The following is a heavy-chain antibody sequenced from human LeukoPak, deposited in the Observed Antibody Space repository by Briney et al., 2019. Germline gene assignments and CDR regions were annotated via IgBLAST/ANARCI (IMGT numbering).Heavy chain of an antibody. D-gene: IGHD4-17*01. CDR2: INPSGGST. CDR1: GYTFTGYY. J-gene: IGHJ1*01. CDR3: ARADYGDYDLRPEYFQH. V-gene: IGHV1-46*01. Sequence: ASVKVSCKASGYTFTGYYMHWVRQAPGQGLEWMGIINPSGGSTSYAQKFQGRVTLTRDMSTSTVYMELSSLRSEDTAVYYCARADYGDYDLRPEYFQHWGQGTLVTVSS.